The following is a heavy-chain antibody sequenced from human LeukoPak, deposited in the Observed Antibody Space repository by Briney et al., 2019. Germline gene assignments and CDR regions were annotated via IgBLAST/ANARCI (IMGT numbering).Heavy chain of an antibody. CDR3: VPYNWNYPQY. CDR2: INPGGTNT. D-gene: IGHD1-7*01. Sequence: PGGSLRLSCAAAGVTFSNYWMHWVRQVPGKGLGWVSRINPGGTNTAYADSVKGRFTIPRDNAKNTLFTEMNGLRVDDTAVYSCVPYNWNYPQYWGQGTLVTVSS. CDR1: GVTFSNYW. J-gene: IGHJ4*02. V-gene: IGHV3-74*01.